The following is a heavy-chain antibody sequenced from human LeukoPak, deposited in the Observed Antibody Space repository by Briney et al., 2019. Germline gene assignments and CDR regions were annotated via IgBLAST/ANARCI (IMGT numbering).Heavy chain of an antibody. V-gene: IGHV4-39*01. CDR3: AGYSTSSGWFDP. CDR1: ADSISSRSYH. J-gene: IGHJ5*02. CDR2: IYYSGST. D-gene: IGHD4-11*01. Sequence: SETLSLTRTVSADSISSRSYHWGWIRQPPGKGLEWIGSIYYSGSTYYNASLKSRITISVDTSKNQFSLKLTSVTAADTAVYYCAGYSTSSGWFDPWGQGTLVTVSS.